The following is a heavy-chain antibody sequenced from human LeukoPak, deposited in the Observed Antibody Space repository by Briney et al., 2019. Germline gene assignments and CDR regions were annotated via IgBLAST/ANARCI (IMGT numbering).Heavy chain of an antibody. D-gene: IGHD1-26*01. J-gene: IGHJ4*02. V-gene: IGHV3-9*01. CDR1: GFTFDDYA. CDR3: ARTIVGATFDY. CDR2: ISWNSGSI. Sequence: GGSLRLSRAASGFTFDDYAMHWVRQAPGKGLEWVSGISWNSGSIGYADSVKGRFTISRDNAKNSLYLQMNSLRAEDTALYYCARTIVGATFDYWGQGTLVTVSS.